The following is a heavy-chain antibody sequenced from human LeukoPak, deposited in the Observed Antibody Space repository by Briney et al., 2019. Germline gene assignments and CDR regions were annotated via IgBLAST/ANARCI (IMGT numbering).Heavy chain of an antibody. CDR2: VSPDGSST. CDR1: GFTFSSYW. J-gene: IGHJ6*03. CDR3: AKDLRFLEWSIFDYMDV. Sequence: GGSLRLSCVASGFTFSSYWMHWVRQAPGKGLVWVSRVSPDGSSTIYADSVKGRFTISGDNSKNTLYLQMNSLRAEDTAVYYCAKDLRFLEWSIFDYMDVWGKGTTVTVSS. V-gene: IGHV3-74*01. D-gene: IGHD3-3*01.